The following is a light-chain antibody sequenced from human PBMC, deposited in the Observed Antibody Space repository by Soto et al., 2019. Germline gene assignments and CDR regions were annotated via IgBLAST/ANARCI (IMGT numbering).Light chain of an antibody. CDR1: SSDVGGYSL. V-gene: IGLV2-23*01. Sequence: QSALTQPASVSGSPGQSITDSCTGTSSDVGGYSLVSWYHQNPGKPPKLVIYEGTKRPAGVSNRLSGSKSGNTASLTSSGLQAEDEGDYSCCLYSGSTVIFGGGTQLTVL. J-gene: IGLJ2*01. CDR2: EGT. CDR3: CLYSGSTVI.